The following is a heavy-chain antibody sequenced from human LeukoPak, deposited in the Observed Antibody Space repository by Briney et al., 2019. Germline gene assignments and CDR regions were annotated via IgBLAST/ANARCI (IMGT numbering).Heavy chain of an antibody. CDR1: GFTFSSYA. CDR2: ISSSSSYI. Sequence: GGSLRLSCAASGFTFSSYAMSWVRQAPGKGLEWVSSISSSSSYIYYADSVKGRFTISRDNAKNSLYLQMNSLRAEDTAVYYCARDYGYSGYGDYWGQGTLVTVSS. D-gene: IGHD5-12*01. V-gene: IGHV3-21*01. J-gene: IGHJ4*02. CDR3: ARDYGYSGYGDY.